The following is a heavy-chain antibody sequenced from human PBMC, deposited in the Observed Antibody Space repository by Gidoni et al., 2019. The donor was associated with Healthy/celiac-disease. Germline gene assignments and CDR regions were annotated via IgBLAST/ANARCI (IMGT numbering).Heavy chain of an antibody. CDR2: NYHSGST. J-gene: IGHJ2*01. CDR3: ARGPSDSGFWYFDL. Sequence: QVQLQASGPGLVKPSGTLSLPCPVSRGSISSSNWWSWVRQPPGKGLEWIGENYHSGSTTYKPSLKSRVTISVDKSKNQFSLKLSSVTAADTAVYYCARGPSDSGFWYFDLWGRGTLVTVSS. CDR1: RGSISSSNW. D-gene: IGHD3-10*01. V-gene: IGHV4-4*02.